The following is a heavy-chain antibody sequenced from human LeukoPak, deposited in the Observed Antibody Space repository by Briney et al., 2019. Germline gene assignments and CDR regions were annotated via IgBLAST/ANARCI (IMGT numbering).Heavy chain of an antibody. CDR2: SRSKANSYTT. D-gene: IGHD3-3*01. CDR1: GFTFSSYG. Sequence: GGSLRLSCAASGFTFSSYGMHWVRQAPGKGLEWVGRSRSKANSYTTEYAASVKGRFTISRDDSQNSLYMQMNNLKTEDTAVYYCARGSGSYFDYWGQGTLVTVSS. CDR3: ARGSGSYFDY. V-gene: IGHV3-72*01. J-gene: IGHJ4*02.